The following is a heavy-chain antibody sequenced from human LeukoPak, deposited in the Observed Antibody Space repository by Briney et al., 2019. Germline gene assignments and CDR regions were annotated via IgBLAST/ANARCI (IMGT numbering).Heavy chain of an antibody. J-gene: IGHJ4*02. D-gene: IGHD1-26*01. Sequence: GGSLRLSCAASGFTFSSYSMNWVRQAPGKGLEWVSYISSTSSTIYYADSVKGRFTISRDNAKNSLYLQMNSLRAGDTAVYYCARDRKYRIVGVTQHYFDFWGQGTLVTVSS. CDR3: ARDRKYRIVGVTQHYFDF. V-gene: IGHV3-48*04. CDR2: ISSTSSTI. CDR1: GFTFSSYS.